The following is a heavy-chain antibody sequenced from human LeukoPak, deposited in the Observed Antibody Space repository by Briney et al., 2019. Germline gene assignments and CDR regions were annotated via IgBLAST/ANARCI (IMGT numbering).Heavy chain of an antibody. V-gene: IGHV3-23*01. J-gene: IGHJ3*02. CDR2: ISGSGGST. CDR1: GCTFSSYA. Sequence: PGGSLRLSCAASGCTFSSYAMSWVRQAPGKRLEWVSAISGSGGSTYYADSVKGRFTISRDNSKNTLYLQMDSLRAEDTAVYYCAKDRAGYFDWFDAFDIWGQGTMVTVSS. CDR3: AKDRAGYFDWFDAFDI. D-gene: IGHD3-9*01.